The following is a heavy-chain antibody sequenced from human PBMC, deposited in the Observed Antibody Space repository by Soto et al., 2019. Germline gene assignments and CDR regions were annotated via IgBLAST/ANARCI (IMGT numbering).Heavy chain of an antibody. Sequence: TLSLTCTVSGGSISSGDYYWSWIRQPPGKGLEWIGYIYYSGSTYYNPSLKSRVTISVDTSKNQFSLKLSSVTAADTAVYYCARVRGLGYCSGGSCYSYYYGMDVWGQGTTVTVSS. D-gene: IGHD2-15*01. V-gene: IGHV4-30-4*01. J-gene: IGHJ6*02. CDR3: ARVRGLGYCSGGSCYSYYYGMDV. CDR1: GGSISSGDYY. CDR2: IYYSGST.